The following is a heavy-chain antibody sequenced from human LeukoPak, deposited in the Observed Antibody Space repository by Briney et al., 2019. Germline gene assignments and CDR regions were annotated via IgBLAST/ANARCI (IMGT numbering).Heavy chain of an antibody. CDR3: ARGYLKWFGELLGNWFDP. CDR1: GGTFSSYA. CDR2: IIPIFGTA. V-gene: IGHV1-69*01. Sequence: SVKVSCKASGGTFSSYAISWVRQAPGQGLEWMGGIIPIFGTANYAQKFQGRVTITADESTSTDYMELSSLRSEDTAVYYCARGYLKWFGELLGNWFDPWGQGTLVSVSS. D-gene: IGHD3-10*01. J-gene: IGHJ5*02.